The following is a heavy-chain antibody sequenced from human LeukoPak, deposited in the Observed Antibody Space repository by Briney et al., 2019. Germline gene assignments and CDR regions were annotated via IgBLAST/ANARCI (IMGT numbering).Heavy chain of an antibody. CDR3: ARVIGSGSYYIFSAFDI. CDR2: IYYSGST. V-gene: IGHV4-59*08. Sequence: PSETLSLTCTVSGGSISSYYWSWIRQPPGKGLEWIGYIYYSGSTNYNPSLKSRVTISVDTSKNQFSLKLSSVTAADTAVYYCARVIGSGSYYIFSAFDIWGQGTMVTVSS. CDR1: GGSISSYY. J-gene: IGHJ3*02. D-gene: IGHD3-10*01.